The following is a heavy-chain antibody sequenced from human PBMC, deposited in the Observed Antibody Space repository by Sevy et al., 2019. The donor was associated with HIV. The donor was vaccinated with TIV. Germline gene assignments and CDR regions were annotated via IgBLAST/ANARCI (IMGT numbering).Heavy chain of an antibody. V-gene: IGHV3-48*02. J-gene: IGHJ5*02. CDR2: ISRTPATT. D-gene: IGHD3-22*01. Sequence: GGSLRLSCKTSGFTFSTYAVHWVRQAPGKGLEWVASISRTPATTYYADSVRDRFTISRDNAKNSLYLEMNSLRDEDTAVYYCAREAYYYDSREANWFDPWGQGTLVTVSS. CDR3: AREAYYYDSREANWFDP. CDR1: GFTFSTYA.